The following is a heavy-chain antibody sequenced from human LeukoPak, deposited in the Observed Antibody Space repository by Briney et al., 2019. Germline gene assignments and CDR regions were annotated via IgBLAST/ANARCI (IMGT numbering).Heavy chain of an antibody. D-gene: IGHD5-18*01. Sequence: SGPALVKPTQTLTLTCTFSGFSLSTSGMCVSWIRQPPGKALEWLARIDWDDDKYYSTSLKTRLTISKDTSKNQMVLTMTNMDPMDTATYYCPRLTLLPGYGDSSYYGMDVWGQGTTVTVSS. J-gene: IGHJ6*02. CDR2: IDWDDDK. CDR3: PRLTLLPGYGDSSYYGMDV. V-gene: IGHV2-70*11. CDR1: GFSLSTSGMC.